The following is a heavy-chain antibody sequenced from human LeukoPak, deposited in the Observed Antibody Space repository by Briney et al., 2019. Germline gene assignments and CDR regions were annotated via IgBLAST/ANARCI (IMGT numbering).Heavy chain of an antibody. CDR2: ISSSSNYI. CDR1: GFTFSSHS. D-gene: IGHD6-19*01. J-gene: IGHJ4*02. Sequence: PGGSLRLSCAASGFTFSSHSMTWVRQARGKGLEWVSSISSSSNYIYYADSVKGRFTISRDNAKNSLYLQANSLRAEDTAVYYCARGRPLLYSSGWSSDYWGQGALVTVSS. CDR3: ARGRPLLYSSGWSSDY. V-gene: IGHV3-21*01.